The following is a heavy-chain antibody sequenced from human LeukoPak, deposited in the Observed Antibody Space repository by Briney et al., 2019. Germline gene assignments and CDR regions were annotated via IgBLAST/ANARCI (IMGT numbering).Heavy chain of an antibody. CDR2: IYYSGST. J-gene: IGHJ4*02. V-gene: IGHV4-59*01. CDR1: GGSISSYY. D-gene: IGHD1-26*01. Sequence: PSETLSLTCTVSGGSISSYYWSWIRQPPGKGLEWIGYIYYSGSTNYNPSLKSRVTISVDTSKNQFSLKLSSVTAADTAVYYCAREVGPTVFDSWGQGTLVTVSS. CDR3: AREVGPTVFDS.